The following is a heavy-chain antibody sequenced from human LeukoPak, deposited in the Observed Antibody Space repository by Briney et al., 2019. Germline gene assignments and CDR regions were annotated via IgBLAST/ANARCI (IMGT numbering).Heavy chain of an antibody. D-gene: IGHD3-16*02. V-gene: IGHV3-74*01. CDR3: ASAEVIQYGMDV. J-gene: IGHJ6*02. CDR2: INSDGGSI. Sequence: GGSLRLSCAASGFTFRSYWMHWVRQAPEKGLVWVSRINSDGGSISYADSVKGRFTISRDNAKNTLFLQMNSLRVEDTAVYYCASAEVIQYGMDVWGQGTTVTVSS. CDR1: GFTFRSYW.